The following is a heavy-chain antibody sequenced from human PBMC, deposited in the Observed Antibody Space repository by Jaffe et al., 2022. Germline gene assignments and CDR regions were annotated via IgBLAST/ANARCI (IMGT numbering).Heavy chain of an antibody. CDR2: IRSKAYGGTT. V-gene: IGHV3-49*04. CDR1: GFTFGDYA. D-gene: IGHD6-13*01. CDR3: TRDKSSSWYIRKFNWFDP. Sequence: EVQLVESGGGLVQPGRSLRLSCTASGFTFGDYAMSWVRQAPGKGLEWVGFIRSKAYGGTTEYAASVKGRFTISRDDSKSIAYLQMNSLKTEDTAVYYCTRDKSSSWYIRKFNWFDPWGQGTLVTVSS. J-gene: IGHJ5*02.